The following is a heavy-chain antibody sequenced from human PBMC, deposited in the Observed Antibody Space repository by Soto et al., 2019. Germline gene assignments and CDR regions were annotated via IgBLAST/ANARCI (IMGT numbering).Heavy chain of an antibody. CDR3: ARQGGSGRYGGYFDY. CDR2: IYYSGST. D-gene: IGHD6-19*01. CDR1: GGSISSSSYY. Sequence: SETLSLTCTVSGGSISSSSYYWGWIRQPPGKGLEWIGSIYYSGSTYYNPSLKSRVTISVDTSKNQFSLKLSSVTAADTAVYYCARQGGSGRYGGYFDYWGQGTLVTVSS. V-gene: IGHV4-39*01. J-gene: IGHJ4*02.